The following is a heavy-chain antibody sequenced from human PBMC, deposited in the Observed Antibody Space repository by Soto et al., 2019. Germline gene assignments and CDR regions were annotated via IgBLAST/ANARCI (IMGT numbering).Heavy chain of an antibody. J-gene: IGHJ4*02. V-gene: IGHV3-33*01. CDR2: IWYDGSNK. Sequence: PGGSLRLSCAASGFTFSSYCMHWVRQAPGKGLEWVAVIWYDGSNKYYADSVKGRFTISRDNSKNTLYLQMNSLRAEDTAVYYCARDSTVADLDYWGQGTLVTVSS. CDR1: GFTFSSYC. CDR3: ARDSTVADLDY. D-gene: IGHD6-19*01.